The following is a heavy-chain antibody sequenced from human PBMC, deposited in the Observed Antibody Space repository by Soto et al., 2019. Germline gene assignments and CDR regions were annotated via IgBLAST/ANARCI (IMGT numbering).Heavy chain of an antibody. CDR3: ARDRVGAAATIYNYYGREG. J-gene: IGHJ6*01. D-gene: IGHD2-15*01. CDR2: ISSSSSYI. V-gene: IGHV3-21*01. Sequence: GGSLRRSCAASGFTFRSCSMNWVRQAPGKGLEWVSSISSSSSYIYYADSVKGRFTISRDNAKNSLYLQMNSLRAEDTAVYYCARDRVGAAATIYNYYGREGWGQEST. CDR1: GFTFRSCS.